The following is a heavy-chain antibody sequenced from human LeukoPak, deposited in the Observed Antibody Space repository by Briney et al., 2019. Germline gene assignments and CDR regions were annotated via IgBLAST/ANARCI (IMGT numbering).Heavy chain of an antibody. D-gene: IGHD3-22*01. CDR3: AREKDYYDSSGAVGAFDI. CDR2: IWYDGSNK. J-gene: IGHJ3*02. V-gene: IGHV3-33*01. Sequence: GRSLRLSCAASGFTFSSYGMHWVRQAPGKGLEWVAVIWYDGSNKYYADSVKGRFIISRDNSKNTLYLQMNSLRAEDTAVYYCAREKDYYDSSGAVGAFDIWGQGTMVTVSS. CDR1: GFTFSSYG.